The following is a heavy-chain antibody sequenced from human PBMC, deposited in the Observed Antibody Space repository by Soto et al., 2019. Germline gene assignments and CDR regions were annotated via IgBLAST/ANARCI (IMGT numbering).Heavy chain of an antibody. Sequence: QVQLVQSGAEVKKPGASVRVSCRASGYTFTSYVITWVRQAPGQGLVWMGWMSAYDGNTNFAQKLQGRVTMTTDTPTTTAHMELRSLRSDDTAVYYCARVLATVAGPYGMDVWGQGTTVTVSS. CDR1: GYTFTSYV. D-gene: IGHD6-19*01. J-gene: IGHJ6*02. CDR3: ARVLATVAGPYGMDV. CDR2: MSAYDGNT. V-gene: IGHV1-18*01.